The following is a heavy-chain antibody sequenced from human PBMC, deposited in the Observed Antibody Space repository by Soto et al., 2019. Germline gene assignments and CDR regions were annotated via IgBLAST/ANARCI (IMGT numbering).Heavy chain of an antibody. CDR1: GYTFTGYY. V-gene: IGHV1-2*04. J-gene: IGHJ3*02. D-gene: IGHD2-2*01. Sequence: QVQLVQSGAEVKKPGASVKVSCKASGYTFTGYYMHWVRQAPGQGLEWMGWINPNSGGTNYAQKFQGWVTVTRDTSISTAYMELSRLRSDDTAVYYCARGECSSTSCYGGDAFDIWGQGTMVTVSS. CDR3: ARGECSSTSCYGGDAFDI. CDR2: INPNSGGT.